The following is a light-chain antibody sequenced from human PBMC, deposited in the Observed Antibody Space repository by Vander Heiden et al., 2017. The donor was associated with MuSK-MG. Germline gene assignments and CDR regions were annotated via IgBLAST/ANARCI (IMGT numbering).Light chain of an antibody. CDR1: QEISNY. CDR3: QQEGNLPIT. CDR2: DAS. V-gene: IGKV1-33*01. Sequence: DIQMTQSPSSLSASVGDRVTITCQASQEISNYLNWYQQKPGKAPKLLIYDASNLETGVPARFSGSGSGTDFTFTISSLQPEDFATYYCQQEGNLPITFGHGTQVDIK. J-gene: IGKJ3*01.